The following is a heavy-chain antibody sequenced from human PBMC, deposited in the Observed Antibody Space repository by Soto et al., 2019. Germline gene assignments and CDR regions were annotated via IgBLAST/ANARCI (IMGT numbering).Heavy chain of an antibody. CDR3: ARVRGVVPAANRQGDYYYYMDV. CDR1: GGSISSYY. D-gene: IGHD2-2*01. Sequence: SETLSLTCTVSGGSISSYYWSWIRQPPGKGLEWIGYIYYSGSTNYNPSLKSRVTISVDTSKNQFSLKLSSVTAADTAVYYCARVRGVVPAANRQGDYYYYMDVWGKGTTVTVSS. J-gene: IGHJ6*03. V-gene: IGHV4-59*01. CDR2: IYYSGST.